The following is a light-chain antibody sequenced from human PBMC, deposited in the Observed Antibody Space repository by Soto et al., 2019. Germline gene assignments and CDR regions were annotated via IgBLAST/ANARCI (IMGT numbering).Light chain of an antibody. V-gene: IGLV2-14*02. Sequence: QSALTQPASVSGSPGQSITISCTGTSNDVGTYNLVSWYQQHPGKAPKVMIYEGNKRPSGVSDRFSASKSGNTASLAISGLRSEDEGYYYCTAWDDNLSAVVFGGGTKLTVL. CDR2: EGN. CDR3: TAWDDNLSAVV. J-gene: IGLJ2*01. CDR1: SNDVGTYNL.